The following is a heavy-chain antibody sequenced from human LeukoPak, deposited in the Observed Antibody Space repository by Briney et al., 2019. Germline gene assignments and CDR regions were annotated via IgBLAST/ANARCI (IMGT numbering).Heavy chain of an antibody. D-gene: IGHD6-13*01. CDR1: GGSMTTYY. CDR2: IHDSGST. J-gene: IGHJ4*02. CDR3: ARHIRAAAVCLDY. Sequence: KSSETLSLTCTVSGGSMTTYYWSWIRQPPGKGLEWIGYIHDSGSTNYKPSLKSRVTISVDTSKNQFSLKLSSVTAADTAVYYCARHIRAAAVCLDYWGQGTLVTVSS. V-gene: IGHV4-59*08.